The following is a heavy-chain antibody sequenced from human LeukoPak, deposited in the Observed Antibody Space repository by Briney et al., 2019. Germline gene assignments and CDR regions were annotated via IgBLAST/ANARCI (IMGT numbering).Heavy chain of an antibody. J-gene: IGHJ4*02. D-gene: IGHD6-13*01. CDR1: GYSISSGGYY. CDR2: IYHSGST. V-gene: IGHV4-30-2*01. Sequence: SETLSLTCTVSGYSISSGGYYWSWIRQPPGKGLEWIGYIYHSGSTYYNPSLKSRVTISVDRSKNQFSLKLSSVTAADTAVYYCARTVGQQALDYWGQGTLVTVSS. CDR3: ARTVGQQALDY.